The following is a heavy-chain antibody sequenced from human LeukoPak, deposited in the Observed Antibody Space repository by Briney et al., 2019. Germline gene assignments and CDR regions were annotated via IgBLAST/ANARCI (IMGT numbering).Heavy chain of an antibody. Sequence: SETLSLTCTVYARSISNYYSNWIRQPPGKGPEWIGYMSNSGHTNYNPSLKSRVSISVDASRNQFSLDLSSVTAAGTAVYFCACGAGNYFVFDYWGQGTLVTVSS. D-gene: IGHD1-7*01. J-gene: IGHJ4*02. CDR1: ARSISNYY. CDR3: ACGAGNYFVFDY. V-gene: IGHV4-59*03. CDR2: MSNSGHT.